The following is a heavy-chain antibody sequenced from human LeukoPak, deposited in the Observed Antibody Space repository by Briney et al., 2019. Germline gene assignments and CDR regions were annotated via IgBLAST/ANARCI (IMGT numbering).Heavy chain of an antibody. CDR2: ISAYNGNT. Sequence: ASVKVSCKASGYTFTGYYMHWVRQAPGQGLEWMGWISAYNGNTNYAQKLQGRVTMTTDTSTSTAYMELRSLRSDDTAVYYCARARYRYFDYWGQGTLVTVSS. V-gene: IGHV1-18*04. CDR3: ARARYRYFDY. CDR1: GYTFTGYY. D-gene: IGHD1-1*01. J-gene: IGHJ4*02.